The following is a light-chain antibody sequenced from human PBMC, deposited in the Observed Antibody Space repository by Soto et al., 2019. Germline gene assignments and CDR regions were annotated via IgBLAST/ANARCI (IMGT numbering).Light chain of an antibody. V-gene: IGKV3-20*01. Sequence: EIVLTQSPGTLSLSPGERATLSCRASQSVSSSYLAWYQQKPGQAPRLLIYGASSRATGIPDRFSGSGSGTDFTLTISSLQPEDFAPYFCQQSFRSPYTFGQGTKLEIK. CDR1: QSVSSSY. CDR2: GAS. CDR3: QQSFRSPYT. J-gene: IGKJ2*01.